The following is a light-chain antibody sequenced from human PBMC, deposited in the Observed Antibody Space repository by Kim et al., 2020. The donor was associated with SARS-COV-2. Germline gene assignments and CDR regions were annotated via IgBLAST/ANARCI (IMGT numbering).Light chain of an antibody. J-gene: IGKJ1*01. CDR1: QYITRR. CDR2: KAT. V-gene: IGKV1-5*03. CDR3: QQYDTYPWT. Sequence: SVGDRVTITCRASQYITRRLAWYQQIPGKAPKVLIAKATTLESGVPSTFSGSGSGTDFTLTISSLQPDDFATYYCQQYDTYPWTFGQGTKVDIK.